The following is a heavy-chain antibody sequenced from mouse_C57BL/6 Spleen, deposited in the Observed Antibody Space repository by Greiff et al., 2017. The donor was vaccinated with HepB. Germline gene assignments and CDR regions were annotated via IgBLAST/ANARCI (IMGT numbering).Heavy chain of an antibody. CDR1: SSPFTYSS. D-gene: IGHD1-1*01. Sequence: SSSPFTYSSITFFNHLHFPLLELILYIPPNNGCTIYNQKFKGKATLTVDKSSSTAYMELRSLTSEDSAVYYCAEHYYGRNFDVWGTGTTVTVSS. V-gene: IGHV1-26*01. J-gene: IGHJ1*03. CDR3: AEHYYGRNFDV. CDR2: IPPNNGCT.